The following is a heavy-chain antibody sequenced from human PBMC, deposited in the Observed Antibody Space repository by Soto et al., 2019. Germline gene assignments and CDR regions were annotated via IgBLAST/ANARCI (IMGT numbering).Heavy chain of an antibody. D-gene: IGHD3-22*01. CDR2: IYHSGST. Sequence: SETLSLTCAVSGGSISSSNWWSWVRQPPGKGLEWIGEIYHSGSTNYNPSLKSRVTISVDKSKNQFSLKLSSVTAADTAAYYCARRRITMIVVSPYGMDVWGKGTTVTVSS. J-gene: IGHJ6*04. CDR3: ARRRITMIVVSPYGMDV. V-gene: IGHV4-4*02. CDR1: GGSISSSNW.